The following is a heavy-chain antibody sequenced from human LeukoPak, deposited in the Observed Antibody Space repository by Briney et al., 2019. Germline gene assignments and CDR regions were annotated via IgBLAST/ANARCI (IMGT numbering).Heavy chain of an antibody. CDR1: GGSISSGDYY. V-gene: IGHV4-30-4*08. D-gene: IGHD4-17*01. CDR2: IYYSGST. J-gene: IGHJ4*02. CDR3: ARGADYELYYFDY. Sequence: SQTLSLTCTVSGGSISSGDYYWSWIRQPPGKGLEWIGYIYYSGSTYYNPSLKSRVAISVDTSKNQFSLKLSSVTAADTAVYYCARGADYELYYFDYWGQGTLVTVSS.